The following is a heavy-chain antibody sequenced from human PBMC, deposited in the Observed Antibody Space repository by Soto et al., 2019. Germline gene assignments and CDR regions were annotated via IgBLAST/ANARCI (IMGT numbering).Heavy chain of an antibody. J-gene: IGHJ4*02. CDR3: AALDGALDY. Sequence: ETLCLTCPVSGDSFSSYYWTWIRQPPGKRLEWVAYIFHTGNTNYNPSLKSRVTISVDTSKNQFSLKLRSVTPADTAVYYCAALDGALDYWGPGTLVTVSS. CDR1: GDSFSSYY. D-gene: IGHD3-10*01. CDR2: IFHTGNT. V-gene: IGHV4-59*01.